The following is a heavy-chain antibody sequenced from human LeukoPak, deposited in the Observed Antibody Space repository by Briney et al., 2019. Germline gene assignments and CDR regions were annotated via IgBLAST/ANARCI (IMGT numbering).Heavy chain of an antibody. CDR1: GFTFSSYW. J-gene: IGHJ4*02. V-gene: IGHV3-21*01. CDR3: ARWDSSATSFDY. CDR2: ISSSSSYV. D-gene: IGHD3-22*01. Sequence: GGSLRLSCATSGFTFSSYWMNWVRQAPGKGLEWVSSISSSSSYVYYADSVKGRFTISRDNAKNSLYLQMNSLRAEDTAVYYCARWDSSATSFDYWGQGTLVTVSS.